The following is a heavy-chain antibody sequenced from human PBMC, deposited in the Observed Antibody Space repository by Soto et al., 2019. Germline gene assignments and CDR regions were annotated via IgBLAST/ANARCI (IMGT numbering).Heavy chain of an antibody. CDR1: GFTFSSYG. V-gene: IGHV3-7*03. CDR3: ASEDTYYDAFDI. Sequence: EVQLVESGGGLVQPGGSLRLSCAASGFTFSSYGMSWVRQAPGKGLEWVANIQEDGSEKYYVDSVKGRFTISRDNAKNSLYLKMNGLRAEDTAVYSCASEDTYYDAFDIWGQGTMVTVSS. D-gene: IGHD1-26*01. J-gene: IGHJ3*02. CDR2: IQEDGSEK.